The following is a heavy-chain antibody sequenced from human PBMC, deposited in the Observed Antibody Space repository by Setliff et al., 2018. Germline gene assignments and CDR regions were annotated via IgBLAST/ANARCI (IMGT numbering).Heavy chain of an antibody. CDR3: RQAVVGRDVFDI. CDR2: VYPTGST. J-gene: IGHJ3*02. D-gene: IGHD1-1*01. Sequence: LTCDVYDGAFSTYSWNWIRQPAGKGLQWIGRVYPTGSTNYDPDLRSRVTMSVDTSKNQFSLMLTSVTAADTALYYCRQAVVGRDVFDIWGQGTVVTVSS. V-gene: IGHV4-59*10. CDR1: DGAFSTYS.